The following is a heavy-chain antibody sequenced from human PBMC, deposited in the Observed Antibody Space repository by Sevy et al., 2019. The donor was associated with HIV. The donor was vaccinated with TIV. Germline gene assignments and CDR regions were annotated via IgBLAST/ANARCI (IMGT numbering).Heavy chain of an antibody. CDR1: GGTFSNSD. CDR3: ASVEGAREGHEYIGSSFFDS. V-gene: IGHV1-69*13. CDR2: IIPRFGTA. Sequence: GASVKVSCKVSGGTFSNSDINWVRQAPGQGLEWMGRIIPRFGTANYAQKFQDRVTITADESATTAFMDLSSLRSEDTALYYCASVEGAREGHEYIGSSFFDSWGQGTLVTVSS. D-gene: IGHD3-10*01. J-gene: IGHJ4*02.